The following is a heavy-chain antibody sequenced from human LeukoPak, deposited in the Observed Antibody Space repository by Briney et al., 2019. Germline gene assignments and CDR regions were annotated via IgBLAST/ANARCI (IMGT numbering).Heavy chain of an antibody. V-gene: IGHV1-18*01. D-gene: IGHD3-16*01. J-gene: IGHJ4*02. CDR2: ISAYNGNT. CDR1: VYTFTRYG. Sequence: GASVKVSRKASVYTFTRYGIRWVRQAPGQGREWMGWISAYNGNTNYAQKLQGRDTMTTDTSTSTAYMELRSLRSDDTAVYYCARERWGYFDYWGEGDLGTLSS. CDR3: ARERWGYFDY.